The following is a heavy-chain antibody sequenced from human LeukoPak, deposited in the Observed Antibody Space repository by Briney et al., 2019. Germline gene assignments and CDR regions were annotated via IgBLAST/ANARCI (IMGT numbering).Heavy chain of an antibody. CDR1: GFTFGSYA. V-gene: IGHV3-30*04. CDR2: ISYDGNIK. CDR3: ARDGRSSSWAFDY. D-gene: IGHD6-13*01. Sequence: GGSLRLSCAASGFTFGSYAMHWVRQAPGKGLEWVAVISYDGNIKYYTDSVKGRFTISRDNAKNSLYLQMNSLRAEDTAVYYCARDGRSSSWAFDYWGQGTLVTVSS. J-gene: IGHJ4*02.